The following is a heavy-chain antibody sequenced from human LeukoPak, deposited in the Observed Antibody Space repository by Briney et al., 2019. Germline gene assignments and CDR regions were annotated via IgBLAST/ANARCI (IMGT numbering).Heavy chain of an antibody. CDR3: AKGKGTGSYYYLDY. CDR1: GFTFSNYA. J-gene: IGHJ4*02. D-gene: IGHD1-26*01. Sequence: GGSLRLSCAASGFTFSNYAMSWVRQAPGEGLEWVSAISNSGGTIHYADSVKGRFTISRDNSKNTLYPQMNSLTAEDTAVYHCAKGKGTGSYYYLDYWGQGTLVIVSS. V-gene: IGHV3-23*01. CDR2: ISNSGGTI.